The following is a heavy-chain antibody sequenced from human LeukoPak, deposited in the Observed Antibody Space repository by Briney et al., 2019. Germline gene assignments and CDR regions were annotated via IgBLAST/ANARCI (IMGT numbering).Heavy chain of an antibody. D-gene: IGHD6-13*01. CDR3: AKHLAAGN. Sequence: GGSLRLSCAASGFTFSSYAMTWVRQAPGKGLEWVSGISDSGGSTYYADSVKGRFTVSRDSSKNTLYLQMNSLRVEDTAVYYCAKHLAAGNWGQGTLVTVSS. V-gene: IGHV3-23*01. CDR2: ISDSGGST. CDR1: GFTFSSYA. J-gene: IGHJ4*02.